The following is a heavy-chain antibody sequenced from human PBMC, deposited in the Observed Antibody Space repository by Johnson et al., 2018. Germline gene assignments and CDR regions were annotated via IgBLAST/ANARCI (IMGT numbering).Heavy chain of an antibody. D-gene: IGHD3-3*01. Sequence: NWVRQAPGKGLEWVSSISSSSSYIYYADSVKGRFTISRDNAKNSLYLQMNSLRAEDTALYYCAKAPVGWLGEGAEYFQHWGQGTLVTVSS. CDR3: AKAPVGWLGEGAEYFQH. V-gene: IGHV3-21*04. CDR2: ISSSSSYI. J-gene: IGHJ1*01.